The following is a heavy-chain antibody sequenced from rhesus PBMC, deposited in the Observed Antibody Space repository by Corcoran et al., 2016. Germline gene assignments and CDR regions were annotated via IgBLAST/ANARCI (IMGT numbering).Heavy chain of an antibody. D-gene: IGHD6-37*01. CDR3: ATYRGGWPFDS. CDR2: MYGSSGNT. V-gene: IGHV4-147*01. J-gene: IGHJ4*01. Sequence: QVQLQESGPGLVKPSETLSLTCAVSGGSISSNYWSWIRQPPGKGLEWVGRMYGSSGNTHPNPPPTGRVPISSNPSKHRFSLMLSSVTAADTAVYFWATYRGGWPFDSWGQGVLVTVSS. CDR1: GGSISSNY.